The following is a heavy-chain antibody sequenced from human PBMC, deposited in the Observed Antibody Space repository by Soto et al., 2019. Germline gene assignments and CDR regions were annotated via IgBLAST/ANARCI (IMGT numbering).Heavy chain of an antibody. Sequence: GGSLRLSCAASGFTFSSYGMHWVRQAPGKGLEWVANINQDGREKYYVDSVKGRFTISRDNAKNSLFLQMSSPRAEDTAVYYCAREGNGWSEGGYWGQGTPVTVSS. CDR1: GFTFSSYG. V-gene: IGHV3-7*03. J-gene: IGHJ4*02. CDR2: INQDGREK. CDR3: AREGNGWSEGGY. D-gene: IGHD6-19*01.